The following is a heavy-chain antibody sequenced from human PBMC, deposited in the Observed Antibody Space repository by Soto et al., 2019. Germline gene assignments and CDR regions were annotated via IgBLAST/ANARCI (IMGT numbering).Heavy chain of an antibody. Sequence: QVQLVESGGGVVQPGRSLRLSCAASGFTFSSYGMHWVRQAPGKGLEWVAVIWYDGSNKYYADSVKGRFTISRDNSKNTLHLQMNSLRAEDTAVYYCARDQDVWGSYRTLDFWGQGTLVTVSS. D-gene: IGHD3-16*02. CDR2: IWYDGSNK. CDR3: ARDQDVWGSYRTLDF. J-gene: IGHJ4*02. V-gene: IGHV3-33*01. CDR1: GFTFSSYG.